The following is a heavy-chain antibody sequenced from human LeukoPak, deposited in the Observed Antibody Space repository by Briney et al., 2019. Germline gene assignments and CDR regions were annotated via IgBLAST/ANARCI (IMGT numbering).Heavy chain of an antibody. J-gene: IGHJ3*02. CDR2: ISYDGSNK. CDR3: ARDKQLGYCSGGSCYYDAFDI. CDR1: GFTFSSYA. V-gene: IGHV3-30*04. D-gene: IGHD2-15*01. Sequence: GRSLRLSCAASGFTFSSYAMHWVRQAPGKGLEWVAVISYDGSNKYYADSVKGRFTISSDNSKNTLYLQMNSLRAEDTAVYYCARDKQLGYCSGGSCYYDAFDIWGQGTMVTVSS.